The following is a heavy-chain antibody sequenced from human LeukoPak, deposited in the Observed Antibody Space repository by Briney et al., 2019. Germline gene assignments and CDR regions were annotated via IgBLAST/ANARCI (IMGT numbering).Heavy chain of an antibody. CDR3: ARFRPMGYYGSGSYFNYYFDY. D-gene: IGHD3-10*01. Sequence: SETLSLTCTVSGGSISRGDYYWSWIRQPPGKGLEWIGHIYYSGSTYYNPSLKSRVSISVDPSRNQFSLELNSMTAADTAVYYCARFRPMGYYGSGSYFNYYFDYWGQGTLVTVSS. V-gene: IGHV4-30-4*01. CDR1: GGSISRGDYY. CDR2: IYYSGST. J-gene: IGHJ4*02.